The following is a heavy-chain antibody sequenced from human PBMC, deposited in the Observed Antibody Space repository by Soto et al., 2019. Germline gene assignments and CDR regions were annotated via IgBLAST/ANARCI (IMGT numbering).Heavy chain of an antibody. Sequence: QVQLVESGGGVVQPGRSLRLSCAASGFTFSSYAMHWVRQAPGKGLEWVAVISYDGSNKYYADSVKGRFTISRDNSKNTLYLQMNSLRAEDTAVYYCARDQYYYDSSGYISFLSDAFDIGGQGTMVTVSS. D-gene: IGHD3-22*01. V-gene: IGHV3-30-3*01. CDR1: GFTFSSYA. J-gene: IGHJ3*02. CDR2: ISYDGSNK. CDR3: ARDQYYYDSSGYISFLSDAFDI.